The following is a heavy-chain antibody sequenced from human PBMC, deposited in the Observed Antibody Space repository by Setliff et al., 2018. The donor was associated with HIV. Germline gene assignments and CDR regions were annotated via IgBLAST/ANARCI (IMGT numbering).Heavy chain of an antibody. Sequence: ASVKVSCKASGYTFTGYAMHWVRQAPGQRLEWMGWINAGNGNTIYSQKFQGRVTITRDTSASTAYMELSSLRSEDTAVFYCARGRVYKGYYDSSSSWGRYYYYHMDVWGQGTTVTVSS. J-gene: IGHJ6*03. V-gene: IGHV1-3*01. CDR2: INAGNGNT. CDR1: GYTFTGYA. CDR3: ARGRVYKGYYDSSSSWGRYYYYHMDV. D-gene: IGHD3-22*01.